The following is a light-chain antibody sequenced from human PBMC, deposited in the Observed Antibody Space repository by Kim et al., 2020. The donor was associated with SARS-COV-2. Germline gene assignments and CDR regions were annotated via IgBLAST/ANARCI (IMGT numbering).Light chain of an antibody. CDR2: GAS. CDR1: HIVTSSY. J-gene: IGKJ4*01. V-gene: IGKV3-20*01. CDR3: QKYGSSPPLT. Sequence: EIVLTQSPGTLSLSPGERATLSCRTSHIVTSSYFAWYQQKLGQSPRLLIYGASRRATGVPDRFNGSGSGTHFTLTISRLEPEDSAVYYCQKYGSSPPLTFGGGTKVDIK.